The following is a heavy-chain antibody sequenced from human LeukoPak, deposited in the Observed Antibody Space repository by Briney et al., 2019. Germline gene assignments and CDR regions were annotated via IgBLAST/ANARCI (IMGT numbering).Heavy chain of an antibody. CDR2: TYYRSKWYN. CDR1: GDSVSSNSAA. Sequence: SQTLSLTCAISGDSVSSNSAAWNWIRQSPSRGLEWLGRTYYRSKWYNDYAVSVKSRITINPDTSKNQFSLQLNSVTPEDTAVYYCASDLQSTIWAPYDAFDIWGQGTMVTVSS. J-gene: IGHJ3*02. D-gene: IGHD3-3*01. CDR3: ASDLQSTIWAPYDAFDI. V-gene: IGHV6-1*01.